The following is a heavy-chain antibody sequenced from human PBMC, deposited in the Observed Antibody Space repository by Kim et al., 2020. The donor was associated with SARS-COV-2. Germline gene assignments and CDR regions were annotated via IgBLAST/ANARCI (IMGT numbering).Heavy chain of an antibody. CDR2: INYSGST. CDR1: GGSISSYY. CDR3: ARASRSTIFGVVTAPGAFDI. Sequence: SETLSLTCTVSGGSISSYYWSWIRQPPGKGLEWIGYINYSGSTNYNPSPKSRVTISVDTSKNQFSLKLSSVTAADTAVYYCARASRSTIFGVVTAPGAFDIWGQGTMVTVSS. V-gene: IGHV4-59*01. D-gene: IGHD3-3*01. J-gene: IGHJ3*02.